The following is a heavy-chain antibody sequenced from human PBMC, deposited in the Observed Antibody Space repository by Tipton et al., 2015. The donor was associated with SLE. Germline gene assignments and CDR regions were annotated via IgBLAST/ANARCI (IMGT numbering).Heavy chain of an antibody. J-gene: IGHJ4*02. Sequence: LRLSCNVSGGSISSYYWSWIRQPPGKGLEWIGEIYHSGSTNYSPSLKSRVTISVDKSKNQFSLKLSSVTAADTAFYYCARVSELVPYYFDYWGRGTLVTVSS. CDR2: IYHSGST. D-gene: IGHD6-13*01. V-gene: IGHV4-59*12. CDR1: GGSISSYY. CDR3: ARVSELVPYYFDY.